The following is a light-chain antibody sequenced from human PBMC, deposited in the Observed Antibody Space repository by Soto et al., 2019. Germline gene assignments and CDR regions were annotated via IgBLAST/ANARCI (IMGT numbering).Light chain of an antibody. CDR3: MQVLQTPPT. V-gene: IGKV2-28*01. CDR1: QSLLQSNGNNQ. Sequence: EIVMTQSPLSLPVTPGEPASISCRSSQSLLQSNGNNQLGWVLQKPGQSPQLLMSLGSSRASGVPDRFSGSGTGTDFTQKISRVEPEDVGFSYCMQVLQTPPTFGGGTKVEIK. J-gene: IGKJ4*01. CDR2: LGS.